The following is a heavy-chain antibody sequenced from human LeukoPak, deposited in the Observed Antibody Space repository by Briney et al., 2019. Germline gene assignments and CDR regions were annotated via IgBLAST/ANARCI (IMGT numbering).Heavy chain of an antibody. CDR1: GYTFTSYD. CDR3: WRAPYYDFWSGMLRFDA. V-gene: IGHV1-8*01. J-gene: IGHJ5*02. D-gene: IGHD3-3*01. CDR2: MNPKSGNT. Sequence: ASVTVSCKASGYTFTSYDINWVRQPTGQGREWMGWMNPKSGNTGYAQKFQGRVTMTSNTSISTHYMDLSSLRSGDTDADFCWRAPYYDFWSGMLRFDAWGQGTLVTVSS.